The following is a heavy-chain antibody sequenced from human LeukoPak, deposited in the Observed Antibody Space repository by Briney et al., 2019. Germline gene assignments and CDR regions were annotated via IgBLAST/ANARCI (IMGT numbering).Heavy chain of an antibody. Sequence: SETLSLTCAVHGGSFSGYYWSWIRQPPGKGLEWIGEINHSGSTNYNPPLKSRVTISVDTSKNQFSLKLSSVTAADTAVYYCARLYYDSSGYSYYFDYWGQGTLVTVSS. D-gene: IGHD3-22*01. V-gene: IGHV4-34*01. CDR1: GGSFSGYY. CDR2: INHSGST. J-gene: IGHJ4*02. CDR3: ARLYYDSSGYSYYFDY.